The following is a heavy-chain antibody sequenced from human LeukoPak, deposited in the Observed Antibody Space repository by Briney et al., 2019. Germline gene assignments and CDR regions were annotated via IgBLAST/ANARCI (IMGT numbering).Heavy chain of an antibody. Sequence: GRSLRLSCAASGFPFSTYGMHWVRQAPGRGLEWVAFIWYDGSIKYYADSVKGRFTISRDNSKNTLYLQMNSLRVEDTAVYYCGKDFSYYDSSGSGPDYWGQGTLVTVSS. CDR1: GFPFSTYG. D-gene: IGHD3-22*01. V-gene: IGHV3-33*06. CDR3: GKDFSYYDSSGSGPDY. J-gene: IGHJ4*02. CDR2: IWYDGSIK.